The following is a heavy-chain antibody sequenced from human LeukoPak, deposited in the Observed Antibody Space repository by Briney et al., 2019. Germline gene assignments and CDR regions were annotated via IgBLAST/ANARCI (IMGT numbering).Heavy chain of an antibody. CDR1: GFTFSNYA. Sequence: PGGSLRLSCAASGFTFSNYAMSWVRQAPGKGLEWVSAISGSGGSTYYADSVKGRFTISRDNAKNTLYLQMNSLRGDDTAVYYCAKDVGQCGSLHFFDSWGQGTLVTASS. CDR2: ISGSGGST. CDR3: AKDVGQCGSLHFFDS. V-gene: IGHV3-23*01. J-gene: IGHJ4*02. D-gene: IGHD4-23*01.